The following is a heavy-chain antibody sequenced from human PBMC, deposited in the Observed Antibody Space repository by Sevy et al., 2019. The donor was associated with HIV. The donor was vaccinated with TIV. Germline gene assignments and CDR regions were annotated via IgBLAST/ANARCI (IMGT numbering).Heavy chain of an antibody. CDR2: ISAYNGNT. V-gene: IGHV1-18*04. CDR3: ARGPGVVVAATYPAEYFQH. J-gene: IGHJ1*01. Sequence: ASVKVSCKASGYTFTSYGISWVRQAPGQRLEWMGWISAYNGNTNYAQKLQGRVTMTTDTSTSTAYMELRSLRSDDTAVYYCARGPGVVVAATYPAEYFQHWGQGTLVTVSS. D-gene: IGHD2-15*01. CDR1: GYTFTSYG.